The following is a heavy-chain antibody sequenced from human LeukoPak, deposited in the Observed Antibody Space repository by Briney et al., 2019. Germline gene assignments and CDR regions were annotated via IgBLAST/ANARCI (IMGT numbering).Heavy chain of an antibody. CDR2: IYYSGST. CDR1: GGSISSGRYY. J-gene: IGHJ4*02. D-gene: IGHD3-22*01. CDR3: AKRDDSGGNLVDL. Sequence: SQTLSLTCSVSGGSISSGRYYWTWIRQPPGKGLEWIGSIYYSGSTYYNPSLENRVTISIDTSKNHFSLKLSSLSAADTSVYYCAKRDDSGGNLVDLWGQGTLVTVS. V-gene: IGHV4-30-2*03.